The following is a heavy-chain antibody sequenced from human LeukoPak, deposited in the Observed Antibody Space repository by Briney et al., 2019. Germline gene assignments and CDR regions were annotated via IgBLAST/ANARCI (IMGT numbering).Heavy chain of an antibody. V-gene: IGHV3-9*01. CDR2: ISWNSGSI. D-gene: IGHD4-17*01. J-gene: IGHJ6*02. CDR1: GFTFDDYA. CDR3: AKDHGDYPLYGMDV. Sequence: GRSLRLSCAASGFTFDDYAMHWVRQAPGKGLEWVSGISWNSGSIGYADSVKGRCTISRDNAKNSLYLQMNSLRAEDTALYYCAKDHGDYPLYGMDVWGQGTTVTVSS.